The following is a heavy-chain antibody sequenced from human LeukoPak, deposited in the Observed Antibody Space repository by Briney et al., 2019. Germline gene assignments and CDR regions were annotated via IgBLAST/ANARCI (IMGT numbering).Heavy chain of an antibody. CDR3: ARHRCSGGSCYPMNWFDP. Sequence: SETLSLTCTVSGGSISSDNYYWSWIRQPAGKGLEWIGRIYTSGNTNYNPSLKSRVTISIDTSMNQFSLKLSSVTAADTAVYYCARHRCSGGSCYPMNWFDPWGQGTLVTVSS. D-gene: IGHD2-15*01. CDR1: GGSISSDNYY. V-gene: IGHV4-61*02. J-gene: IGHJ5*02. CDR2: IYTSGNT.